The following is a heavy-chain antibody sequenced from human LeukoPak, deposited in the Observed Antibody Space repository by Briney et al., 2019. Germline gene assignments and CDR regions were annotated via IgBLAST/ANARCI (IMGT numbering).Heavy chain of an antibody. J-gene: IGHJ6*03. CDR3: ARGYWNGYYYMDV. Sequence: ASVKVSCKASGYTFTSSYMHWVRQAPGQGLEWMGIINPSGGSTSYAQKFQGRVTMTRDMSTSTVYMELSSLRSEDTAVYYCARGYWNGYYYMDVWGKGTTVTVSS. CDR1: GYTFTSSY. V-gene: IGHV1-46*01. CDR2: INPSGGST. D-gene: IGHD1-1*01.